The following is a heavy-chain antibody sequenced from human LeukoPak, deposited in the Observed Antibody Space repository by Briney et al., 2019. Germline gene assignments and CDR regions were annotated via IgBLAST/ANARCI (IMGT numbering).Heavy chain of an antibody. J-gene: IGHJ3*02. Sequence: SETLSLTCAVYGGSFSGYYWSWIRQPPGKGPEWIGEINHSGSTNYNPSLKSRVTISVDTSKNQFSLKLSSVTAADTAVYYCARDITGVSSDAFDIWGQGTMVTVSS. V-gene: IGHV4-34*01. CDR3: ARDITGVSSDAFDI. CDR2: INHSGST. CDR1: GGSFSGYY. D-gene: IGHD1-20*01.